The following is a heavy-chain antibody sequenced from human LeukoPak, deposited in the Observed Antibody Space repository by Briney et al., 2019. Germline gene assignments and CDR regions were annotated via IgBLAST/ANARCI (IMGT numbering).Heavy chain of an antibody. CDR1: GYTFTSYG. D-gene: IGHD3-22*01. CDR3: AVGAAYYYDSRGYPFDY. V-gene: IGHV1-18*01. Sequence: ASVKVSCKASGYTFTSYGISWVRQAPGQGLEWMGWISAYNGNTNYAQKLQGRVTMTTDTPTSTAYMELRSLRSDDTAVYYCAVGAAYYYDSRGYPFDYWGQGTLVTVSS. J-gene: IGHJ4*02. CDR2: ISAYNGNT.